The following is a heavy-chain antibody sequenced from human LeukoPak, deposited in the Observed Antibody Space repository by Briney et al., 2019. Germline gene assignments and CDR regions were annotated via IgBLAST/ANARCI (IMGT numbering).Heavy chain of an antibody. CDR1: GFTFSSYS. CDR2: ISSSSSYI. D-gene: IGHD3-16*01. V-gene: IGHV3-21*01. J-gene: IGHJ5*02. CDR3: ARDPGGDWFDP. Sequence: GGSLRLSCAASGFTFSSYSMNWVRQAPGKGLEWVSSISSSSSYIYYADSVRGRFTISRDNAKNSLYLQMNSLRAEDTAVYYCARDPGGDWFDPWGQGTLVTVSS.